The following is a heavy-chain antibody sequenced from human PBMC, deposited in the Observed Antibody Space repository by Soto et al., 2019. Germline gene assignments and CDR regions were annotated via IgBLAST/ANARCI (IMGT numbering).Heavy chain of an antibody. CDR1: GGSISSYY. CDR3: AREASGQTTYFDY. V-gene: IGHV4-59*01. Sequence: QVQLQESGPGLVKPSETLSLTCTVSGGSISSYYWSWIRQPPGKGLEWIGYIYYGGSTNYNPTLKSRVTISVDTSKNHFSLKLSSVTAADTAVYYCAREASGQTTYFDYWGQGTLVTVSS. D-gene: IGHD1-1*01. J-gene: IGHJ4*02. CDR2: IYYGGST.